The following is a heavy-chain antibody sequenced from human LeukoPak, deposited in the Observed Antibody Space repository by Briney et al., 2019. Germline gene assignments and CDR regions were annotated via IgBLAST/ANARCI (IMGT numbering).Heavy chain of an antibody. D-gene: IGHD4-11*01. CDR2: ISNDGTMK. CDR3: STEAIVTVTGFDS. V-gene: IGHV3-30-3*01. J-gene: IGHJ4*02. CDR1: GFTFSTYS. Sequence: GGSLRLSCAASGFTFSTYSMHWVRQAPGKGLDWVAVISNDGTMKYYADSVKGRFTISRDNSKNTLYLQMNSLRAEDTAVYYCSTEAIVTVTGFDSWGQGTLVTVSS.